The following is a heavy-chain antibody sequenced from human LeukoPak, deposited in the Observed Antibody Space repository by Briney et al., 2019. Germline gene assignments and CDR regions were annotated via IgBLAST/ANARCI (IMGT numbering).Heavy chain of an antibody. J-gene: IGHJ5*02. Sequence: ASVKVSCKASGYTFTSYYMHWVRQASGQGLEWMGWISAYNGNTNYAQKPQGRVTMTTDTSTSTAYMEPRSLRSDDTAVYYCARAYCSSTSCYGVDWFDPWGQGTLVTVSS. V-gene: IGHV1-18*04. CDR2: ISAYNGNT. D-gene: IGHD2-2*01. CDR3: ARAYCSSTSCYGVDWFDP. CDR1: GYTFTSYY.